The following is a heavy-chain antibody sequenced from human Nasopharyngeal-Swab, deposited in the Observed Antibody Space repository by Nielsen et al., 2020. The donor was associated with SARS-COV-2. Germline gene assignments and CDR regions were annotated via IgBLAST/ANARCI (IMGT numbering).Heavy chain of an antibody. D-gene: IGHD3-3*02. Sequence: GESLKISCAASGFTFSSYTMNWVRQAPGKGLEWVSSISPTSDYIYYADPVKGRFTISRDNARKSLYLQMDSLRGEDTGVYYCAGRGISVSGDYYYYMDVWGKGTPVTVSS. V-gene: IGHV3-21*01. CDR2: ISPTSDYI. J-gene: IGHJ6*03. CDR1: GFTFSSYT. CDR3: AGRGISVSGDYYYYMDV.